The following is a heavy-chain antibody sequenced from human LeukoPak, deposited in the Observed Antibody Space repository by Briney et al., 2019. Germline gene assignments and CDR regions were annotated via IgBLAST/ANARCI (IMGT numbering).Heavy chain of an antibody. CDR2: IWYDGSNK. D-gene: IGHD2-2*03. J-gene: IGHJ4*02. CDR1: GFAFSSYG. V-gene: IGHV3-33*01. CDR3: ARGDGYCPDY. Sequence: GGSLGLSCAASGFAFSSYGMHEVRQAPGKGLEWVAVIWYDGSNKYYADSVKGRFTISRDNSKNTLYLQMNSLRAEDTAVYYCARGDGYCPDYWGQGTLVTVSS.